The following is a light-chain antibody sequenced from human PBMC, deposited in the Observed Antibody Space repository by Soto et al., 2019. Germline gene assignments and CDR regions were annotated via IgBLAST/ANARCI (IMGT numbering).Light chain of an antibody. Sequence: QSALTQPRSVSGSPGQSVTISCTGTSSDVGGYNYVSWYQQHPGKAPKLIIYDVSKRPSGVPDRFSGSKSGNTASLTISGLQADDEADYYCCSYAGSYTDVFGTGTKVTVL. CDR2: DVS. V-gene: IGLV2-11*01. CDR1: SSDVGGYNY. CDR3: CSYAGSYTDV. J-gene: IGLJ1*01.